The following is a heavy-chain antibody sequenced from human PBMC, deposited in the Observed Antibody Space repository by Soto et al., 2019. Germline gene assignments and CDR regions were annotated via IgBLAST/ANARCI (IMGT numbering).Heavy chain of an antibody. CDR1: GFTFDDYA. V-gene: IGHV3-9*01. Sequence: EVQLVESGGGLVQPGRSLRLSCAASGFTFDDYAMHWVRQAPGKGLEWVSGIRWNSGSIGYADSVKGRFTISRDNAKNSLYLQMNSLRAEDTALYYCAKGGSSSWLFDPWGQGTLVTVSS. CDR3: AKGGSSSWLFDP. D-gene: IGHD6-13*01. CDR2: IRWNSGSI. J-gene: IGHJ5*02.